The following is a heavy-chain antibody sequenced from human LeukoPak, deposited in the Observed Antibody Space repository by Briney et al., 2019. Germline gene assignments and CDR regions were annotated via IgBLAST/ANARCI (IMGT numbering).Heavy chain of an antibody. D-gene: IGHD3-9*01. CDR2: IIPIFDTA. CDR3: ARGPLGRDYDILTGDQTYYYYYMDV. V-gene: IGHV1-69*05. CDR1: GGTFSSYA. Sequence: SVKVSCKASGGTFSSYAISWVRQAPGQGLEWMGGIIPIFDTANYAQKFQGRVTITTDEPTSTAYMERSSLRSENTAVYYCARGPLGRDYDILTGDQTYYYYYMDVWGKGTTVTVSS. J-gene: IGHJ6*03.